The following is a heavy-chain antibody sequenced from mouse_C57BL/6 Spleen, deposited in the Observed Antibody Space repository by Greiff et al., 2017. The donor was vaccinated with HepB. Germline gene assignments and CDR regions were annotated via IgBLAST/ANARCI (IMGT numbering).Heavy chain of an antibody. CDR2: ISYSGST. J-gene: IGHJ3*01. D-gene: IGHD4-1*01. V-gene: IGHV3-1*01. CDR3: ARGTGTETWFAY. Sequence: EVQLQESGPGMVKPSQSLSLTCTVTGYSITSGYDWHWIRHFPGNKLEWMGYISYSGSTNYNPSLKSRISITHDTSKNHFFLKLNSVTTEDTATYYCARGTGTETWFAYWGQGTLVTVSA. CDR1: GYSITSGYD.